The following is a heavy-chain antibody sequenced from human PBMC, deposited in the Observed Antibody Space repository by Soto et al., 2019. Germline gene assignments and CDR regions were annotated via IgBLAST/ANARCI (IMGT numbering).Heavy chain of an antibody. CDR1: GFTFSDYN. V-gene: IGHV3-72*01. CDR2: ARKKANSYTK. J-gene: IGHJ4*02. CDR3: TTAAY. D-gene: IGHD6-25*01. Sequence: PGGSLRLSCAASGFTFSDYNMDWVRQAPGKGLEWVGRARKKANSYTKEYAASVKGRFTISRDDSQNSLYLQMDSLKTEDTAVYYCTTAAYWGQGTVVTVS.